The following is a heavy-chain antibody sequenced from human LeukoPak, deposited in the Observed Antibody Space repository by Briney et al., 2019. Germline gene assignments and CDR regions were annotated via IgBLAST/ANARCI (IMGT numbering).Heavy chain of an antibody. V-gene: IGHV1-2*02. CDR1: GYTFTGYY. J-gene: IGHJ4*02. Sequence: GASVKVSCKASGYTFTGYYMHWVRQAPGQGLEWMGWINPNSGGTNYAQKFQGRVTMTRDTSISTAYVELSRLRSDDTAVYYCARVGYCSSTSCYKYFDYWGQGTLVTVSS. CDR2: INPNSGGT. CDR3: ARVGYCSSTSCYKYFDY. D-gene: IGHD2-2*02.